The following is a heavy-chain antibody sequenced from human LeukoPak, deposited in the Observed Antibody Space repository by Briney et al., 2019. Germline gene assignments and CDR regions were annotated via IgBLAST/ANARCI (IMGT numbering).Heavy chain of an antibody. CDR3: ARDSVYSSSWNYFQH. Sequence: GASGKVSCKASGYTFTSYYMHWVGQAPGQGLGWMGIISPSGGSASSAQKCQGRVTMPRDSSTSTVYMELSSLSSEDTAVYYWARDSVYSSSWNYFQHWGQGTLVTVSS. D-gene: IGHD6-13*01. J-gene: IGHJ1*01. CDR1: GYTFTSYY. V-gene: IGHV1-46*01. CDR2: ISPSGGSA.